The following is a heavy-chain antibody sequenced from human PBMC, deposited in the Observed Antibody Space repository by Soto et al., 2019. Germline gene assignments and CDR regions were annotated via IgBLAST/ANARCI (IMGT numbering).Heavy chain of an antibody. CDR1: GFTFSDHY. J-gene: IGHJ3*02. V-gene: IGHV3-72*01. CDR2: IRNKFNSYTT. Sequence: EVQLVESGGGLVQPGGSLRLSCAASGFTFSDHYMDWVRQAPGKGLEWVGRIRNKFNSYTTEYAASVKGRFTISRDDSKNSVYCQMNSLKAEDTAVYYCARGKGTTWTDHALDIWGQGTMVTVSS. D-gene: IGHD3-10*01. CDR3: ARGKGTTWTDHALDI.